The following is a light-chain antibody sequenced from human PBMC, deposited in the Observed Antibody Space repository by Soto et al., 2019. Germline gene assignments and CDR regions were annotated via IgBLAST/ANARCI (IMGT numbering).Light chain of an antibody. CDR1: SGSIASRY. CDR2: QDI. V-gene: IGLV6-57*04. J-gene: IGLJ2*01. CDR3: QSYDTSNHVV. Sequence: NFMLTQPHSVSGSPGKTVTISCTRSSGSIASRYVQWYQQRPGSAPTTVIYQDIRRPSGVPDRFSGSIDTSSNSASLDISGLKTEDEADYYCQSYDTSNHVVFGGGTMVTVL.